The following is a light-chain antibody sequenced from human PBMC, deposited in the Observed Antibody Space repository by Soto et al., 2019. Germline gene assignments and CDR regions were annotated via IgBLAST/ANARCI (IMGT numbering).Light chain of an antibody. CDR3: QQLNSYPLT. CDR2: AAS. Sequence: IQLTQSPSSLSASVGDSVTITCRASQGISSYLAWYQQEPGKAPKLLIYAASTLQSGVPSRFSGGGSGTDFALTISSLQSEDFATYYCQQLNSYPLTFGGGTTVEIK. V-gene: IGKV1-9*01. J-gene: IGKJ4*01. CDR1: QGISSY.